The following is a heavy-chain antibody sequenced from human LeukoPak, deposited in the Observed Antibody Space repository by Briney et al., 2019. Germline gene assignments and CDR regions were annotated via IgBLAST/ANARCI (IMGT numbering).Heavy chain of an antibody. D-gene: IGHD2-21*01. CDR3: ARRPCGGDCYYYYMDV. J-gene: IGHJ6*03. V-gene: IGHV4-34*01. Sequence: SETLSLTCAVYGGSFSGYYWSWIRQPPGKGLEWIGEINHSGSTNYNPSLKSRVTISVDTSKNQFSLKLSSVTAADTAVYYCARRPCGGDCYYYYMDVWGKGTTVTVSS. CDR1: GGSFSGYY. CDR2: INHSGST.